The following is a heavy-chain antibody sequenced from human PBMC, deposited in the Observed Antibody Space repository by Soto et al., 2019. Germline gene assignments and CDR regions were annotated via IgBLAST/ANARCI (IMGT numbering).Heavy chain of an antibody. J-gene: IGHJ3*02. CDR1: GFSLNTRAVG. V-gene: IGHV2-5*01. CDR3: AHRHDLGGFDI. D-gene: IGHD2-15*01. CDR2: INWNDYE. Sequence: QITLKESGPTLVKPTQTLTLTCTFSGFSLNTRAVGVGWIRQAPGKALEWLALINWNDYERYSPSLKDRLTITKDTSKNHVVLTMTNIGPVDTATYYCAHRHDLGGFDIWGQGTAVTVSS.